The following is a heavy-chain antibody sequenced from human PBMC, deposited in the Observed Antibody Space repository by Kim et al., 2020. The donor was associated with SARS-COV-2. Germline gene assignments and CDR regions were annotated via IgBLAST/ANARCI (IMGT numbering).Heavy chain of an antibody. V-gene: IGHV4-39*01. CDR2: IYYSGSL. Sequence: SETLSLTCTVSGGSISRSTNYWGWVRQPPGKGLEWIGTIYYSGSLYYNPSLKSRVAISVDTSKNQFSLKLNSVTAADTSVYYCASGNDHYGSGSYYSDGSLGHWGQGTLVTVSS. CDR1: GGSISRSTNY. J-gene: IGHJ4*02. CDR3: ASGNDHYGSGSYYSDGSLGH. D-gene: IGHD3-10*01.